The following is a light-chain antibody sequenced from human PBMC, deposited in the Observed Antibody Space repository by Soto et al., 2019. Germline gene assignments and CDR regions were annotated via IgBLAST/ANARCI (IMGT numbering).Light chain of an antibody. V-gene: IGLV2-8*01. Sequence: QSALTQPPSASGSPGQSVTISRTGTSSDVGGYNYVSWYQQHPGKAPKLMIYEVSKRPSGVPDRFSGSKSGNTASLTVSGLQAEDEADYCCSSYAGSNNYVFGTGTKVTVL. CDR2: EVS. J-gene: IGLJ1*01. CDR3: SSYAGSNNYV. CDR1: SSDVGGYNY.